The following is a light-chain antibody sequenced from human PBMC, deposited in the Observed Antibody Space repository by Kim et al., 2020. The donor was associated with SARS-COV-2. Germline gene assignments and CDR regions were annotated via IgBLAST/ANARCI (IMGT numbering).Light chain of an antibody. CDR2: KAS. Sequence: VSVRDRGTVTCRASQSNSSWLAWYQQKPGKAPKLLIYKASSLESGVPSRFSGSGSGTEFTLTISSLQPDDFATYYCQQYNSYPYTFGQGTKLEI. V-gene: IGKV1-5*03. CDR1: QSNSSW. CDR3: QQYNSYPYT. J-gene: IGKJ2*01.